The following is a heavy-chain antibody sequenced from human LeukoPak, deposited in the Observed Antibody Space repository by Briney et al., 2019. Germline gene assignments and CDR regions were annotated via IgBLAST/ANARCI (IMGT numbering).Heavy chain of an antibody. CDR3: ARQSYGAAAGTDYFDY. D-gene: IGHD6-13*01. V-gene: IGHV5-51*01. CDR2: IYPGDSDT. Sequence: GESLKISCKGSGYSFTSYWISWVRQMPGKGLEWMGIIYPGDSDTRYSPSFQGQVTISADKSISTAYLQWSSLKASDTAMYYCARQSYGAAAGTDYFDYWGQGTLVTVSS. J-gene: IGHJ4*02. CDR1: GYSFTSYW.